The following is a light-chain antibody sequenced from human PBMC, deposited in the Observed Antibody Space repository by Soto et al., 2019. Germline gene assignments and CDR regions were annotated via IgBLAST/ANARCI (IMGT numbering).Light chain of an antibody. CDR2: DAS. V-gene: IGKV3-11*01. CDR3: QRRSNWSTK. J-gene: IGKJ1*01. Sequence: EIVFTQSPATLSLSPVERATLSCMASQSVSSYLAWYQQKPGQPPRLLIYDASNRATGIPARFSGSGSGTDFTLTISSLEPEDFAVYYCQRRSNWSTKFGQGTKVDIK. CDR1: QSVSSY.